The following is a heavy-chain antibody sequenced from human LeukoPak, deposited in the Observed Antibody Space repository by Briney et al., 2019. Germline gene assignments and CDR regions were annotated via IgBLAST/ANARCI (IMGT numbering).Heavy chain of an antibody. Sequence: PSETLSLTCAVYGGSFSGYYWGWIRQPPGKGLEWIGEINHSGSTNYNPSLKSRVTISVDTSKNQFSLKLSSVTAADTAVYYCARGTYDSSGYYQDYWGQGTLVTVSS. V-gene: IGHV4-34*01. CDR1: GGSFSGYY. D-gene: IGHD3-22*01. CDR2: INHSGST. J-gene: IGHJ4*02. CDR3: ARGTYDSSGYYQDY.